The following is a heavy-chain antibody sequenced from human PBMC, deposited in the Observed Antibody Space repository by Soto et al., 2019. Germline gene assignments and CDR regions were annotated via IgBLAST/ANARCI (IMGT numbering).Heavy chain of an antibody. J-gene: IGHJ3*02. CDR3: ARSDIVVVVAAAFDI. CDR2: IIPILGIA. D-gene: IGHD2-15*01. CDR1: GGTFSSYT. Sequence: SVKVSCKASGGTFSSYTISWVRQAPGQGLEWMGRIIPILGIANYAQKFQGRVTITADKSTSTAYMELSSLRSEDTAVYYCARSDIVVVVAAAFDIWGQGTMVTVSS. V-gene: IGHV1-69*02.